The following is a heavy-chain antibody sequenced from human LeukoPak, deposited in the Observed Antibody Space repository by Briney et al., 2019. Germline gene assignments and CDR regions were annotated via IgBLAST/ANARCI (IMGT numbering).Heavy chain of an antibody. Sequence: ASVKVSCKVSGYRFTGYYLHWVRQAPGQGLEWMGWINPNSGDTNSAQKFQGRVTMTRDTSISTVYMELSRLRSDDTAVYYCAGGPSRHSTGWYYFDYWGQGTLVTVSS. J-gene: IGHJ4*02. V-gene: IGHV1-2*02. CDR3: AGGPSRHSTGWYYFDY. D-gene: IGHD6-19*01. CDR1: GYRFTGYY. CDR2: INPNSGDT.